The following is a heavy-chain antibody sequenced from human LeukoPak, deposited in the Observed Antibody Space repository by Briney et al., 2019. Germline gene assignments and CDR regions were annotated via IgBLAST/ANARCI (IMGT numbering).Heavy chain of an antibody. V-gene: IGHV1-18*01. CDR3: ARGGTTIGPHYYYYMDV. Sequence: ASVKVSCKASGYTFTSYGISWVRQAPGQGLEWMGWISAYNGNTNYAQKLQGRVTITTDESTSTAYMELSSLRSEDTAVYYCARGGTTIGPHYYYYMDVGGKGTTVTVSS. CDR1: GYTFTSYG. CDR2: ISAYNGNT. J-gene: IGHJ6*03. D-gene: IGHD5-24*01.